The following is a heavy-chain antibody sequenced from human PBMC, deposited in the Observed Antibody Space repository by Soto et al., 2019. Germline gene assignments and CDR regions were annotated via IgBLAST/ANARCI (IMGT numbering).Heavy chain of an antibody. J-gene: IGHJ4*02. D-gene: IGHD3-9*01. CDR3: AHRRRYDFLPGYSSFDF. CDR2: IYWDDDK. Sequence: QITLKESGPALAKPTQTLTLTCTFSGFSLNTRGVGVGWIRQPPGKALEWVALIYWDDDKRYSPSLMSRLTITKDTSKNQVVLTMTNMDPVDTTTYYCAHRRRYDFLPGYSSFDFWGQGTLVTVSS. V-gene: IGHV2-5*02. CDR1: GFSLNTRGVG.